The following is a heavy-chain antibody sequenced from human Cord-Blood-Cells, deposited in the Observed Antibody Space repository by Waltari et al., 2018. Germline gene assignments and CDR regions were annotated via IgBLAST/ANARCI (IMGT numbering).Heavy chain of an antibody. CDR2: IIPIFGTA. J-gene: IGHJ3*02. V-gene: IGHV1-69*01. CDR3: ARDLSRGYDDAFDI. CDR1: GGTFSSYA. D-gene: IGHD5-12*01. Sequence: QVQLVQSAAEVKKPGSSVEVSCKASGGTFSSYAISWVRQAPGQGIEWMGGIIPIFGTANYAQKFQGRVTITADESTSTAYMELSSLRSEDTAVYYCARDLSRGYDDAFDIWGQGTMVTVSS.